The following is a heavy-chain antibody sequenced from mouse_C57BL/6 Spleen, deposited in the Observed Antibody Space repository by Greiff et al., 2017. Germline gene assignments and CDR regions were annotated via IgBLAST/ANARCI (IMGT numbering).Heavy chain of an antibody. CDR2: IDPSDSYT. V-gene: IGHV1-69*01. D-gene: IGHD3-2*02. CDR1: GYTFTSYW. CDR3: ARGAQARYFDY. J-gene: IGHJ2*01. Sequence: VQLQQPGAELVMPGASVKLSCKASGYTFTSYWMHWVKQRPGQGLEWIGEIDPSDSYTNYNQKFKGKSTLTVDKSSSTAYMQLSSLTSEDSAVYYCARGAQARYFDYWGQGTTLTVSS.